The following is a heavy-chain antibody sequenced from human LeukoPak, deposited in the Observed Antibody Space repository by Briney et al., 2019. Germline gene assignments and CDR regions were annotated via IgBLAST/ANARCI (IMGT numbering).Heavy chain of an antibody. J-gene: IGHJ1*01. D-gene: IGHD2-15*01. Sequence: GGSLRLSCAASGFTFSSYSMNWVRQAPGKGLEWVSSISYSSGHKYYADPVKGRFTVSRDNAQNSLYLHMNNLRVEDTAFYYCARVEEGYCSGGSCYAGHHWGQGTLVTVSA. V-gene: IGHV3-21*01. CDR3: ARVEEGYCSGGSCYAGHH. CDR2: ISYSSGHK. CDR1: GFTFSSYS.